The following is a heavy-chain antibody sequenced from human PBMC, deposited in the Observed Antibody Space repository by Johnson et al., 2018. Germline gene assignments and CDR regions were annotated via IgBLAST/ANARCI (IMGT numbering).Heavy chain of an antibody. D-gene: IGHD3-22*01. Sequence: VQLQESGGGLVQPGGSLRLSCGASGFTVSSNFMSWVRQAPGKGLEWVAVIYIDGSTSYADSVKGRFTISRDTSKNTLFLQMNSLGVEETAVYYCAKEGIGGHYYDASGYLLYFDYWGQGALVTVSS. CDR2: IYIDGST. CDR3: AKEGIGGHYYDASGYLLYFDY. J-gene: IGHJ4*02. CDR1: GFTVSSNF. V-gene: IGHV3-66*02.